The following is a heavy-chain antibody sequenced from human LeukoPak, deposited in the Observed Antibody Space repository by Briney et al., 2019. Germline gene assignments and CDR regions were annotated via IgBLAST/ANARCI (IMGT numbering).Heavy chain of an antibody. J-gene: IGHJ4*02. Sequence: GGSLRLSCAASGFTFSSYWMHWVRQAPGKGLVWVSRINSDGSSTSYADSVKGRFTISRDNAKNTLYLQMNSLRAEDTAVYYCASMATGTQNGYWGQGSLVTVSS. CDR3: ASMATGTQNGY. CDR2: INSDGSST. CDR1: GFTFSSYW. V-gene: IGHV3-74*01. D-gene: IGHD5-12*01.